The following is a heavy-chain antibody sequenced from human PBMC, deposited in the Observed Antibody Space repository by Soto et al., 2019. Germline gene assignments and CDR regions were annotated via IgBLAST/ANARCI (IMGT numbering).Heavy chain of an antibody. CDR3: AKNVWGITIFGGMDV. Sequence: GGSLRLSCAASGFTFSSSAMSWVRQAPGKGLEWVSAVSGSGGTSYYADSVKGRFTISRDNSKNTLYLQMNSLRAEDTAVYYCAKNVWGITIFGGMDVWGQGTTVTVSS. V-gene: IGHV3-23*01. J-gene: IGHJ6*02. D-gene: IGHD3-9*01. CDR1: GFTFSSSA. CDR2: VSGSGGTS.